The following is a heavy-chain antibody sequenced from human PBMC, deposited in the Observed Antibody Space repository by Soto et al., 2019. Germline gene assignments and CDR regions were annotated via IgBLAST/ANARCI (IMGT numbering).Heavy chain of an antibody. V-gene: IGHV3-30-3*01. J-gene: IGHJ4*02. CDR2: ISYDGSNK. CDR3: ASPGIAADQCYFDY. Sequence: QVQLVESGGGVVQPGRSLRLSCAASGFTFSSYAMHWVRQAPGKGLEWVAVISYDGSNKYYADSVKGRFTISRDNSKNTLYLQMNSLRAEDTAVYYCASPGIAADQCYFDYWGQGTLVTVSS. D-gene: IGHD6-13*01. CDR1: GFTFSSYA.